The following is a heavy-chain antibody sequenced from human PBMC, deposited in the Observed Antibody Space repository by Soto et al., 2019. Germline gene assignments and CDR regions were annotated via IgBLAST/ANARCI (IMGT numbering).Heavy chain of an antibody. V-gene: IGHV4-39*07. J-gene: IGHJ4*02. D-gene: IGHD3-9*01. Sequence: SETLSLTCTVSGGSISSSSYYWGWIRQPPGKGLEWIGSIYYSGSTYYNPSLKSRVTISVDKSKNQFSLKLSSVTAADTAVYYCARGLHILTGYYGRRRYYFDYWGQGTLVTVSS. CDR2: IYYSGST. CDR3: ARGLHILTGYYGRRRYYFDY. CDR1: GGSISSSSYY.